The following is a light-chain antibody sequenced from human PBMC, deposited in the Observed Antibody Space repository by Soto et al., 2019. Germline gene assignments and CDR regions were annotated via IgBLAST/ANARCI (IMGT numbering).Light chain of an antibody. V-gene: IGLV2-14*01. CDR1: SSDVGGYNY. J-gene: IGLJ1*01. CDR2: DVS. CDR3: SSYTSSLYV. Sequence: QSALAQPASVSGSPGQSITISCPGTSSDVGGYNYVSWYQQHPGKAPKLMIYDVSNRPSGVSNRFSGSMSGNTASLTISGLQAEDEADYYCSSYTSSLYVFGTGTKVTVL.